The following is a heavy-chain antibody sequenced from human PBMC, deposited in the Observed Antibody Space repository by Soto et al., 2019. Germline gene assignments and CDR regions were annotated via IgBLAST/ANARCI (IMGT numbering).Heavy chain of an antibody. D-gene: IGHD5-18*01. CDR2: LIPIFGTA. J-gene: IGHJ6*02. CDR1: GGTFSSYA. Sequence: QVQLVQSGAEVKKPGSSVKVSCKASGGTFSSYAISWVRQAPGQGLEWMGGLIPIFGTAYYAQKFQGRVTITADESTSTAYMELSTLRPEDTAVYYCARPTAGGGPTAMVPLYYGMDVWGQGTTVTVSS. V-gene: IGHV1-69*01. CDR3: ARPTAGGGPTAMVPLYYGMDV.